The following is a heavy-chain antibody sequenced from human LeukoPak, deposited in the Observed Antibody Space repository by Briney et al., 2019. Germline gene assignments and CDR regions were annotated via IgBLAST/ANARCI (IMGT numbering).Heavy chain of an antibody. V-gene: IGHV3-30*18. CDR3: AKALNYYDRAYDM. D-gene: IGHD3-22*01. J-gene: IGHJ3*02. CDR2: ISYDGSNK. CDR1: GFTFSRYA. Sequence: GGSLRLSCAASGFTFSRYAMSWVRQAPGKGLERGAVISYDGSNKYYADSVKGRFTISRDNSKNTLHMQMNTLRAEDTAMYYCAKALNYYDRAYDMWGQGTVVTVSS.